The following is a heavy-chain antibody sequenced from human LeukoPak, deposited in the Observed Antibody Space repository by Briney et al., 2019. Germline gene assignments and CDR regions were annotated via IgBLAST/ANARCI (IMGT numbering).Heavy chain of an antibody. Sequence: EASVKLSCKASGYTFTTYYINWVRQAPGKGLEWMGWISAYNGTTNYAQKLQGRVTMATDTSTSTAYMELGSVRSDDTAVYYCARIRYFDWLIIAHESNYYMDVWGKGTTVTISS. CDR2: ISAYNGTT. CDR1: GYTFTTYY. CDR3: ARIRYFDWLIIAHESNYYMDV. D-gene: IGHD3-9*01. V-gene: IGHV1-18*04. J-gene: IGHJ6*03.